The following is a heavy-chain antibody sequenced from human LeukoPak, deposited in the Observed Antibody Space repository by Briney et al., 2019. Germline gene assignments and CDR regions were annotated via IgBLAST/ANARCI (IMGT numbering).Heavy chain of an antibody. J-gene: IGHJ5*02. CDR1: GGSFSGYC. Sequence: PSETLSLTCAVYGGSFSGYCWSWIRQPPGKGLEWIGEINHSGSTNYNPSLKSRVTISVDTSKNQFSLKLSSVTAADTAVYYCARATTVPLGPVRATKGECWFDPWGQGTLVTVSS. CDR2: INHSGST. V-gene: IGHV4-34*01. D-gene: IGHD5-24*01. CDR3: ARATTVPLGPVRATKGECWFDP.